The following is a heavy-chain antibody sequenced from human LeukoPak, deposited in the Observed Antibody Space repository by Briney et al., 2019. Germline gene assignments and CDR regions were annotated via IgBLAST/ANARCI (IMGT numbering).Heavy chain of an antibody. D-gene: IGHD3-10*01. Sequence: KPSETLSLTCTVSGGSISSGGYYWSWIRQHPGKGLEWIGYIYYSGSTYYNPSLKSRVTISVDTSKNQFSLKLSSVTAADTAVYYCAAWNGSGSYQDYWGQGTLVTVSS. CDR1: GGSISSGGYY. CDR3: AAWNGSGSYQDY. J-gene: IGHJ4*02. CDR2: IYYSGST. V-gene: IGHV4-31*03.